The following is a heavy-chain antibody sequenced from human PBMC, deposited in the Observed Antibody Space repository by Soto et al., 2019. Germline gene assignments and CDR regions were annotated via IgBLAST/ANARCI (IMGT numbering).Heavy chain of an antibody. CDR2: IYYIGST. Sequence: QVQLQESGPGLVKPSQTLSLTCTVSGGSISSGGYYWSWIRQHPGKGLEWIGYIYYIGSTYYNPSLKSRVTISVDTSKNQFSLKLSSVTAADTAVYYCATTSLVGATVFDYWGQGTLVTVSS. J-gene: IGHJ4*02. CDR1: GGSISSGGYY. D-gene: IGHD1-26*01. CDR3: ATTSLVGATVFDY. V-gene: IGHV4-31*03.